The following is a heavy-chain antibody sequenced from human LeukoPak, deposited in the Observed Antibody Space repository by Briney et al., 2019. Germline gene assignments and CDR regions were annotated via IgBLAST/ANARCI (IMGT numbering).Heavy chain of an antibody. J-gene: IGHJ4*02. CDR2: ISYDGSNK. V-gene: IGHV3-30-3*01. D-gene: IGHD4-23*01. Sequence: GRSLRLSCAASGFTFSSYAMHWVRQAPGKGLEWVAVISYDGSNKYYADSVKGRFTISRDNSKNTLYLQMNSLRAEDTAVYYCARGRPHGNDYWGQGTLVTVSS. CDR3: ARGRPHGNDY. CDR1: GFTFSSYA.